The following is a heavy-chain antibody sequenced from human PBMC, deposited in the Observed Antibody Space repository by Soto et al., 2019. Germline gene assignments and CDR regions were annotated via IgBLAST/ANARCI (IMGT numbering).Heavy chain of an antibody. CDR3: ARTISIDYSSSSFGY. CDR1: GGTFSSYA. J-gene: IGHJ4*02. CDR2: IIPIFGTA. Sequence: SVKVSCKASGGTFSSYAISWVRQAPGQGLEWMGGIIPIFGTANYAQKFQGRVTITADESTSTAYMDLSSLRSEDTAVYYCARTISIDYSSSSFGYWGRGTLDTVSS. D-gene: IGHD6-6*01. V-gene: IGHV1-69*13.